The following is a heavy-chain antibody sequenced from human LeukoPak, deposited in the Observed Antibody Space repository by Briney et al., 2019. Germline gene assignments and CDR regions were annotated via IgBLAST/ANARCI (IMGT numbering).Heavy chain of an antibody. D-gene: IGHD2-2*01. CDR2: IIPICGIA. V-gene: IGHV1-69*04. CDR3: ARGRGRVIVPAATPGKDWFDP. CDR1: GGTFSRYA. J-gene: IGHJ5*02. Sequence: SVKVSCKASGGTFSRYAIRWVRQAPGQGLEWMGRIIPICGIANYAQKFQGRVTITADKSTSTAYMELNSLRSENTAVYYCARGRGRVIVPAATPGKDWFDPWGQGTLVTVSS.